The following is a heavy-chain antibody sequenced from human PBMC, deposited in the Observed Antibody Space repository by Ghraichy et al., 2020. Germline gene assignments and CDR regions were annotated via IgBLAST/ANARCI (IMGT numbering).Heavy chain of an antibody. CDR3: AREWPSGGFYPTNWFDP. J-gene: IGHJ5*02. CDR2: ISAYNGNT. Sequence: ASVKVSCKASGFTFSTSAFTWVRQAPGQGLEWMGWISAYNGNTKYSQIFQGRLTMTTDAFATTAYMELDSLRHEDTAIYYCAREWPSGGFYPTNWFDPWGQGTRVTVSS. V-gene: IGHV1-18*04. D-gene: IGHD1-26*01. CDR1: GFTFSTSA.